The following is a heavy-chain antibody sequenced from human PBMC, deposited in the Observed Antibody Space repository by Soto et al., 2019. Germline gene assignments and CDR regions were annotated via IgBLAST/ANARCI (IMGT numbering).Heavy chain of an antibody. Sequence: PGGSKRVSSTAAGLNFRSYAMSWVRKEPGKGLEWVSAISGSGGSTYYADSVKGRFTISRDNSKNTLYLQMNSLRAEDTAVYYCAKDLIAVAGPYYFDYWGQGTLVTVSS. D-gene: IGHD6-19*01. J-gene: IGHJ4*02. CDR3: AKDLIAVAGPYYFDY. V-gene: IGHV3-23*01. CDR2: ISGSGGST. CDR1: GLNFRSYA.